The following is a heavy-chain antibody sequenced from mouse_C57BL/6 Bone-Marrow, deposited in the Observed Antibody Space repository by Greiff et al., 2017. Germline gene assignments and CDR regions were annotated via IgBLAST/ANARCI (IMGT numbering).Heavy chain of an antibody. Sequence: VQLQQSGAELVRPGTSVKMSCKASGYTFTNYWIGWAKQRPGHGLEWIGDIYPGGGYTNYNEKFKGKATLTADKSSSTAYMQVSSLTSEDSAIDYCARVGLCYWYFDVWGTGTAVTVSS. CDR2: IYPGGGYT. V-gene: IGHV1-63*01. CDR3: ARVGLCYWYFDV. D-gene: IGHD4-1*01. J-gene: IGHJ1*03. CDR1: GYTFTNYW.